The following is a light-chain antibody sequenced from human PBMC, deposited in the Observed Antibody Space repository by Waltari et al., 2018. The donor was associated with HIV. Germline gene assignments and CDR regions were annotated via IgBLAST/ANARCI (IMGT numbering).Light chain of an antibody. Sequence: DIQMTQSPSSVSASVCDRVTITCRASQSIGRWLVWYQQTPGKAPKLLIYAASTVQAGVPSRFSGSGSGTSFTLTISSLQPEDFATYYCQQASSLPLTFGEGTKVEIK. CDR2: AAS. CDR1: QSIGRW. V-gene: IGKV1-12*01. CDR3: QQASSLPLT. J-gene: IGKJ4*01.